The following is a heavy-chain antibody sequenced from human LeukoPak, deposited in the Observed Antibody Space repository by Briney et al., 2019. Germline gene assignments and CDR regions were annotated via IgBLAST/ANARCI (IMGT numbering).Heavy chain of an antibody. CDR1: GITFSSHW. V-gene: IGHV3-74*01. J-gene: IGHJ4*02. CDR3: ARDLNWGASDY. CDR2: INGDGSSI. D-gene: IGHD7-27*01. Sequence: GGALRLSCAASGITFSSHWMYWVRQAPGKGLGWVSRINGDGSSIAYADSVKGRFAISRDNTKNTLYLQMNSLRAEDTAVYYCARDLNWGASDYWGQGTLVTVSS.